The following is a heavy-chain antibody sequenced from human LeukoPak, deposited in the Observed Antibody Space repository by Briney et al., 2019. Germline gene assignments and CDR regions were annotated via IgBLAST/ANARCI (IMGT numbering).Heavy chain of an antibody. CDR3: AKGAQVAAAAWFDP. J-gene: IGHJ5*02. V-gene: IGHV3-74*01. D-gene: IGHD6-13*01. CDR1: EFTVSGTY. Sequence: PGGSLRLSCAASEFTVSGTYMAWVRQAPGKGLVWVSRINGDGSAASYADSVKGRFTTSRDNAKNTVYLQMNSLIAEDTAVYYCAKGAQVAAAAWFDPWGQGTLVTVSS. CDR2: INGDGSAA.